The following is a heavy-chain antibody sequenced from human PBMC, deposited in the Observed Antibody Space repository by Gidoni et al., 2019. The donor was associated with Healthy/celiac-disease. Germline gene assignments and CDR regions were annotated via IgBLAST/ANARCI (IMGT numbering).Heavy chain of an antibody. CDR2: IDPSDSYT. D-gene: IGHD3-22*01. Sequence: EVQLVQSGAEVKKPGESLRISCKGSGYSFTSYWISWVRQMPGKGLEWMGRIDPSDSYTNYSPSFQGHVTISADKSISTAYLQWSSLKASDTAMYYCARHQQDSSGYYYVGYWGQGTLVTVSS. J-gene: IGHJ4*02. V-gene: IGHV5-10-1*03. CDR1: GYSFTSYW. CDR3: ARHQQDSSGYYYVGY.